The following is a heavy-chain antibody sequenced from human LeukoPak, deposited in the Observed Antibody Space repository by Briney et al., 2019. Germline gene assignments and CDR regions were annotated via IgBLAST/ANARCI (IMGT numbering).Heavy chain of an antibody. V-gene: IGHV4-4*07. CDR1: GGSISSYY. CDR3: ARGKTTGRLSDAFDI. D-gene: IGHD4-17*01. Sequence: SETLSLTCTVSGGSISSYYWSWIRQPAGKGLEWIGRIYTSGSTNYNPSLKSRVTMSVDTSKNQFPLKLSSVTAADTAVYYCARGKTTGRLSDAFDIWGQGTMVTVSS. CDR2: IYTSGST. J-gene: IGHJ3*02.